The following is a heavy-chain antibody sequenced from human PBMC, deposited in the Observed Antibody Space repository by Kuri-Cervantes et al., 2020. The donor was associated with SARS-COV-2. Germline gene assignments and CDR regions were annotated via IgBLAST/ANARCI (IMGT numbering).Heavy chain of an antibody. J-gene: IGHJ6*03. D-gene: IGHD2-2*01. CDR2: INHSGSA. V-gene: IGHV4-34*01. CDR3: ARDSLDCSSTSCYYYMDV. Sequence: SETLSLTCAVYGGSFSNFYWSWIRQPPGKGLEWIGEINHSGSANYNPSLKSRVTISVDKSKNQLSLKLSSVTAADTAVYYCARDSLDCSSTSCYYYMDVWGKGTTVTVSS. CDR1: GGSFSNFY.